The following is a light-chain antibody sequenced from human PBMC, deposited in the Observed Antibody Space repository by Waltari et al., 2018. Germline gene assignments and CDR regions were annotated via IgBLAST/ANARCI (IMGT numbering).Light chain of an antibody. CDR2: KAS. Sequence: DIQMTKSPSTLSASVGDRVTITCRASQSISSWLAWYQQKPGKAPKLLIYKASSLESGVPSRFSGSGSGTEFTLTISSLQPDDFATYYCQQYNSSPYTFGQGTKLEI. CDR1: QSISSW. V-gene: IGKV1-5*03. CDR3: QQYNSSPYT. J-gene: IGKJ2*01.